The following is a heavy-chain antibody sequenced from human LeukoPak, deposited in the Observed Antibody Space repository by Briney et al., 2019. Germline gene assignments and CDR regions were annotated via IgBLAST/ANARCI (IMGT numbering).Heavy chain of an antibody. CDR2: INHSGST. CDR1: GGSFSGYY. CDR3: ARAALRGVIKGNYYYMDV. Sequence: SETLSLTCAVYGGSFSGYYWSWIRQPPGKGLEWIGEINHSGSTNYNPSLKSRVTISVDTSKNQFSLKLSSVTAADTAVYYCARAALRGVIKGNYYYMDVWGKGTTVTISS. D-gene: IGHD3-10*01. V-gene: IGHV4-34*01. J-gene: IGHJ6*03.